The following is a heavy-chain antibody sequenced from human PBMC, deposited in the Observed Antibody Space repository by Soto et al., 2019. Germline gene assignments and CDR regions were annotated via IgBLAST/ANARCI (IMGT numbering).Heavy chain of an antibody. D-gene: IGHD4-17*01. V-gene: IGHV3-23*01. CDR1: GFTFSSYA. Sequence: EVQLLESGGGLVQPGGSLRLSCAAAGFTFSSYAMSWVRQSSWKGLEWVSAISGSGGSTYYADSVKGRFTISRDNSKNTLYLQMNSLRAEDTAVYYCASRRLPQPPGYWGQGTLVTVSS. J-gene: IGHJ4*02. CDR3: ASRRLPQPPGY. CDR2: ISGSGGST.